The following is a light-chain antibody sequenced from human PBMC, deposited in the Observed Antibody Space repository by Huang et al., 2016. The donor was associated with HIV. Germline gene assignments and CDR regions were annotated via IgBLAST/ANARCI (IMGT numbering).Light chain of an antibody. CDR3: QQYGSSPRT. CDR2: AAS. J-gene: IGKJ1*01. CDR1: QSMSIIY. V-gene: IGKV3-20*01. Sequence: EIVLTQSPGTLSLSPGERATLAGRASQSMSIIYLAWYQQKPGQAPRLLIYAASSRATGIPDRFSGSGSGTDFTLTINRLEPEDFAVYYCQQYGSSPRTFGQGTKVEIK.